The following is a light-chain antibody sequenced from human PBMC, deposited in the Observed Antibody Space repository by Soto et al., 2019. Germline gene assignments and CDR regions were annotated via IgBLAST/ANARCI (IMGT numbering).Light chain of an antibody. CDR3: QQYNSYPIT. CDR2: DAS. Sequence: DIQMTQSPSTLSASVGDRVTITCRASQSISSWLAWYQQKPGKAPKLLIYDASSLESGVPSRFSGSGSGTEFTLTISSLQPDDFAPYYCQQYNSYPITFGRGTKVDIK. CDR1: QSISSW. V-gene: IGKV1-5*01. J-gene: IGKJ3*01.